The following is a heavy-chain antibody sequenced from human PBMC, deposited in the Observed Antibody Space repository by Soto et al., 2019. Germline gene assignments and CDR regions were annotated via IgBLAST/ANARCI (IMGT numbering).Heavy chain of an antibody. CDR1: GFTFSSYA. V-gene: IGHV3-23*01. CDR2: ISGSGGST. Sequence: GGSLRLSCAASGFTFSSYAMSWVRQAPGKGLEWVSAISGSGGSTYYADSVKGRFTISRDNSKNTLYLQMNSLRAEDTAVSYCAKMPPLVVAAGMPLAWFDYWGQGTLVTVSS. J-gene: IGHJ4*02. CDR3: AKMPPLVVAAGMPLAWFDY. D-gene: IGHD2-2*01.